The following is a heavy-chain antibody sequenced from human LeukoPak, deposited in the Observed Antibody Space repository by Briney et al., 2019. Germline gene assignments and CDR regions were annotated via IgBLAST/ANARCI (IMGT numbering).Heavy chain of an antibody. D-gene: IGHD6-19*01. CDR2: IRYDGSNK. CDR3: AKDYGSIETSSGWSITYYYYYYYMDV. J-gene: IGHJ6*03. Sequence: GGSLRLSCAASGFTFSSYGMHWVRQAPGKGLEWVAFIRYDGSNKYYADSVKGRFTISRDNSKNTLYLQMNSLRAEDTAVYYCAKDYGSIETSSGWSITYYYYYYYMDVRGKGTTVTVSS. V-gene: IGHV3-30*02. CDR1: GFTFSSYG.